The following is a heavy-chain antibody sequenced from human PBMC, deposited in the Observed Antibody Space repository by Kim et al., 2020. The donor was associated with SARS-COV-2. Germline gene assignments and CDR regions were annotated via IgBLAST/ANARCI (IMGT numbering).Heavy chain of an antibody. CDR2: IIPIVGTV. D-gene: IGHD5-12*01. CDR1: GGTFSSYA. CDR3: TRRDGFEEEKRYHYYGMDV. V-gene: IGHV1-69*04. J-gene: IGHJ6*02. Sequence: SVKVSCKTSGGTFSSYAISWVRQAPGQGLEWLGRIIPIVGTVNYAPRFRARVTITADRFTSTAYMELSSLRSEDTAIYYCTRRDGFEEEKRYHYYGMDVWGQGTTVIVSS.